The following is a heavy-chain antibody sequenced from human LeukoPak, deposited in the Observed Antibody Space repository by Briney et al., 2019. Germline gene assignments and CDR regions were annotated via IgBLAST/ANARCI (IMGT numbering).Heavy chain of an antibody. CDR1: GFTFSSYW. CDR2: IKQDGSEK. J-gene: IGHJ6*03. D-gene: IGHD6-6*01. CDR3: ARVVYSSSPDYYYYYMDV. Sequence: GGSLRLSCAASGFTFSSYWMNWVRQAPGKGLEWVANIKQDGSEKYYVDSVKGRFTISRDNAKNSLYLQMNSLRAEDTAVYYCARVVYSSSPDYYYYYMDVWGKGTTVTVSS. V-gene: IGHV3-7*01.